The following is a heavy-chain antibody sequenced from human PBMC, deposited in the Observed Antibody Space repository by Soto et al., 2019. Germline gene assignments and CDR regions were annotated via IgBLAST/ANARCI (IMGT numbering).Heavy chain of an antibody. CDR1: GYTFTSYA. CDR2: INAGNGNT. D-gene: IGHD3-16*02. Sequence: GASVKVSCKASGYTFTSYAMHWVRQAPGQRLEWMGWINAGNGNTKYSQKFQGRVTITRDTSASTAYMELSSLRSEDTAVYYCARGHRMITFGGVIVPKYFDYWGQGTLVTVSS. J-gene: IGHJ4*02. V-gene: IGHV1-3*01. CDR3: ARGHRMITFGGVIVPKYFDY.